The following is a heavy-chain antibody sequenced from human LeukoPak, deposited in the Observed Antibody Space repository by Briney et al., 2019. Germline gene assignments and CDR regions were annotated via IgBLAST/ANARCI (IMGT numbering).Heavy chain of an antibody. CDR3: AKAPVIVVVPYYFDY. CDR1: GFTFDDYA. D-gene: IGHD3-22*01. V-gene: IGHV3-9*01. Sequence: GGSLRLSCAASGFTFDDYAMHWVRQAPGKGLEWVSGISWNSGSIGYADSVKGRFTISRDNAKNSLYLQMNSLRAEDTALYYCAKAPVIVVVPYYFDYWGQGTLVTVSS. CDR2: ISWNSGSI. J-gene: IGHJ4*02.